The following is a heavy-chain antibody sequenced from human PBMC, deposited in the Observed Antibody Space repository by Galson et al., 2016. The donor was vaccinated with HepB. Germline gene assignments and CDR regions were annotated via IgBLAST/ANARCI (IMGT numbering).Heavy chain of an antibody. J-gene: IGHJ6*02. V-gene: IGHV6-1*01. CDR2: TYYKSKWFS. Sequence: CAISGDSVSSNSAAWNWIRQSPSRGLEWLGRTYYKSKWFSDYTISVKSRITITPDTSKNQFSLQLNSVTPDDTAVYYCARDTDGSGWYGGTNKCYGMDVWGQGTPVTVSS. CDR1: GDSVSSNSAA. D-gene: IGHD6-19*01. CDR3: ARDTDGSGWYGGTNKCYGMDV.